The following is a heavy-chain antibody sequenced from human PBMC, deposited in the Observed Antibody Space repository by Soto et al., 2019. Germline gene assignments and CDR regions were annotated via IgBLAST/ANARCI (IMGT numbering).Heavy chain of an antibody. J-gene: IGHJ5*02. V-gene: IGHV4-59*01. CDR3: ARVNDFWTGYYSTNWFYP. CDR1: CGSISSYY. Sequence: SETLSLTCTVSCGSISSYYWSWIRQPPGKGLEWIGYIYYSGSTNYNPSLKSRDTISVDTSKNQFSLKLSSVTAADTAVYYCARVNDFWTGYYSTNWFYPWGQGTLVTVSS. D-gene: IGHD3-3*01. CDR2: IYYSGST.